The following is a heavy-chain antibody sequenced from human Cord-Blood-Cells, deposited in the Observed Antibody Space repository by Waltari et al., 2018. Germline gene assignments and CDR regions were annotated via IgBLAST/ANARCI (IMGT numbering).Heavy chain of an antibody. Sequence: QVQLVQSGSELKKPGASVKVSCKASGYTFTSYAMHWVRQAPGQGLEWMGWINTNTGNPTYDQGFTGRFVFSLDTSVSTAYLQISSLKAEDTAVYYCASQFSSRGSGSYYNDYWGQGTLVTVSS. CDR1: GYTFTSYA. D-gene: IGHD3-10*01. J-gene: IGHJ4*02. V-gene: IGHV7-4-1*02. CDR2: INTNTGNP. CDR3: ASQFSSRGSGSYYNDY.